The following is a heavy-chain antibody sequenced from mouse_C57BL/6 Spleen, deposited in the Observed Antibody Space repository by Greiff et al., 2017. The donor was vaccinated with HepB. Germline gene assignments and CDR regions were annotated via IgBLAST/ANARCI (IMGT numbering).Heavy chain of an antibody. CDR2: IDPSDSET. CDR3: AREGIRSHYFDY. Sequence: QVQLQQPGAELVRPGSSVKLSCKASGYTFTSYWMHWVKQRPIQGLEWIGNIDPSDSETHYNQKFKDKATLTVDKSSSTAYMQLSSLTSEDSAVYYCAREGIRSHYFDYWGQGTTLTVSS. J-gene: IGHJ2*01. CDR1: GYTFTSYW. V-gene: IGHV1-52*01.